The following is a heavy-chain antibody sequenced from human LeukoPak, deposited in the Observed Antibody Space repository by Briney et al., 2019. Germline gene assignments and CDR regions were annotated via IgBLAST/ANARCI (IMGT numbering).Heavy chain of an antibody. CDR2: IYYSGST. CDR3: ARHRGDYYGSGSYPDYFDY. D-gene: IGHD3-10*01. Sequence: PSETLSLTCTVSGGSISSSSYYWGWIRQPPGKGLEWIGSIYYSGSTYYNPSLKSRVTISVDTSKNQFSLKLSSVTAADTAVYYCARHRGDYYGSGSYPDYFDYWGQGTLVTVSS. V-gene: IGHV4-39*01. J-gene: IGHJ4*02. CDR1: GGSISSSSYY.